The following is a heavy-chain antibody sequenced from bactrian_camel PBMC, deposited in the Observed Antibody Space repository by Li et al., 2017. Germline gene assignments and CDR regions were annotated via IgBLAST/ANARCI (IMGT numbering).Heavy chain of an antibody. CDR1: GYTLPMN. CDR3: AAADCAGWYGDDDEPAPDNY. D-gene: IGHD4*01. CDR2: ISSDGSV. Sequence: HVQLVESGGGSVQAGESLRLSCVASGYTLPMNMGWYRQAPGNECELVSRISSDGSVYYADSVKGRFTFSLDDGKDTLFLQMNNLKIEDTGIYTCAAADCAGWYGDDDEPAPDNYWCQGTQVTVS. J-gene: IGHJ4*01. V-gene: IGHV3S53*01.